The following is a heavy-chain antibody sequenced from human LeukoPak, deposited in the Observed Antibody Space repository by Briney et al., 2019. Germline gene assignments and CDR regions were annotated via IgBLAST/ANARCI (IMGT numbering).Heavy chain of an antibody. CDR3: ASMSRGVILGPNYYSYYMDV. V-gene: IGHV4-39*01. CDR2: IYYSGST. D-gene: IGHD3-10*01. CDR1: GGSMSSPSFY. Sequence: SETPSLTCSVSGGSMSSPSFYWAWIRQPPGKGLEWIGNIYYSGSTYYNPSLQSRVTISVDTSKNQFSLKLTSVTAADKAVYYCASMSRGVILGPNYYSYYMDVWGKGATVIVSS. J-gene: IGHJ6*03.